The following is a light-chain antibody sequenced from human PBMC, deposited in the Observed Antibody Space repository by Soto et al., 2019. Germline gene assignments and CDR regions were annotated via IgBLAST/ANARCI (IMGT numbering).Light chain of an antibody. V-gene: IGKV3-15*01. CDR1: QSVSSN. CDR3: QQSSTFPIT. CDR2: GAS. Sequence: EIVMTQSPATLSVSPGERATLSCRASQSVSSNLAWYQQKPGQAPRLLIYGASTRATGIPARFSGSGSGTDFTLTISGLQPEDFATYYCQQSSTFPITFGQGTRLEI. J-gene: IGKJ5*01.